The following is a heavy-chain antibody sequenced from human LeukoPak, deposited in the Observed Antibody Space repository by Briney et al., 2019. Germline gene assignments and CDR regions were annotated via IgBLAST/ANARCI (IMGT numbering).Heavy chain of an antibody. J-gene: IGHJ6*02. CDR3: ANRGRYSYGYGMDV. CDR2: IIDSGDIT. Sequence: GGSLRLSCEASGFTFSSYAMSWVRQAPGKGLEWVSGIIDSGDITYYADSVKGRFTISRDNSKNTLYLQMNSLRAEDTAVYYCANRGRYSYGYGMDVWGQGTTVTVSS. D-gene: IGHD5-18*01. CDR1: GFTFSSYA. V-gene: IGHV3-23*01.